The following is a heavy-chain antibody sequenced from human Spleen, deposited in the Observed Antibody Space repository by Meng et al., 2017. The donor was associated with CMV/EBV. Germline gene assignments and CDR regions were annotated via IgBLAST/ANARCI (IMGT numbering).Heavy chain of an antibody. CDR1: GFTFNNYA. V-gene: IGHV3-23*01. Sequence: GESLKISCAASGFTFNNYAMTWVRQAPGKGLEWVSIISGSGDTTHHADSVKGRFTISRDNSKNTLYLQMSFLRAEDTAVYYCAKHRPRDSLRPYGMEGWGQGTTVTVSS. CDR2: ISGSGDTT. CDR3: AKHRPRDSLRPYGMEG. D-gene: IGHD3-3*01. J-gene: IGHJ6*02.